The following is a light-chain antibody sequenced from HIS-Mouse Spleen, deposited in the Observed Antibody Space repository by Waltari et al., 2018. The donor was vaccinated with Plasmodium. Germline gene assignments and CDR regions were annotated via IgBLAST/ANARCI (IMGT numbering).Light chain of an antibody. CDR3: CSYAGSSTFV. V-gene: IGLV2-23*03. CDR1: RSDVGSYNL. J-gene: IGLJ3*02. CDR2: EGS. Sequence: QSALTQPASVSGSPGQSITISCTGTRSDVGSYNLVSWYQQHPGKAPKLMIYEGSKRPSAVSNRFSGSKSGNTASLTISGLQAEDEADYYCCSYAGSSTFVFGGGTKLTVL.